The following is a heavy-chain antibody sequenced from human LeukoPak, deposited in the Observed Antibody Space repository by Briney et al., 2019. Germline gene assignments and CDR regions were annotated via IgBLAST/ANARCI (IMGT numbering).Heavy chain of an antibody. D-gene: IGHD3-10*01. CDR1: GGSISSSSYY. V-gene: IGHV4-39*02. J-gene: IGHJ4*02. Sequence: SETLSLTCTVSGGSISSSSYYWGWIRQPPGKGLEWIGSIYYSGSTYYNPSLKSRVTISVDTSKNQFSLKLSSVTAADTAVYYCAREGYYYGSGSYAQYYFDYWGQGTLVTVSS. CDR2: IYYSGST. CDR3: AREGYYYGSGSYAQYYFDY.